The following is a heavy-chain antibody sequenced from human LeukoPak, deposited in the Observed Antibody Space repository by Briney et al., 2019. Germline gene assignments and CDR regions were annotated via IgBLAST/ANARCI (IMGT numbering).Heavy chain of an antibody. J-gene: IGHJ4*02. CDR3: AQHSGYSYGLDY. V-gene: IGHV4-59*01. D-gene: IGHD5-18*01. CDR1: GGSISSYY. Sequence: SETLSLTCTVSGGSISSYYWSWIRQPPGKGLEWIGYIYYSGSTNYNPSLKSRVTISVDTSKNQFSLKLSSVTAADTAVYYCAQHSGYSYGLDYWGQGTLVPVSS. CDR2: IYYSGST.